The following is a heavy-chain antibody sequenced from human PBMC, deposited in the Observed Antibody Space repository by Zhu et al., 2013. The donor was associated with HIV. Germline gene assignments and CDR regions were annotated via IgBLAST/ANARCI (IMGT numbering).Heavy chain of an antibody. CDR1: GYTFTTYY. J-gene: IGHJ2*01. Sequence: QVQLVQSGAEVKKPGASVKVSCKASGYTFTTYYTHWVRQAPGQGLEWMGVIYPSGERTNYAQNFQGRVTMTRDTSTSTAYMELSSLRSEDTAVYYCARGGEVAGTGGYWSFDLWGRGTLVTVSS. V-gene: IGHV1-46*01. CDR2: IYPSGERT. CDR3: ARGGEVAGTGGYWSFDL. D-gene: IGHD6-19*01.